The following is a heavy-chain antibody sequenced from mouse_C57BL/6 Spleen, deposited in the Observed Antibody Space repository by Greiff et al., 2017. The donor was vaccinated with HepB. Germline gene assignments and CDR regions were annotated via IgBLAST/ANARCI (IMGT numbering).Heavy chain of an antibody. CDR1: VYTFTSYW. Sequence: QVQLQQPGAELVKPGASVKLSCKASVYTFTSYWMHWVKQRPGRGLEWIGRIDPNSGGTKYNEKFKSKATLTVDKPSSTAYMQLSSLTSEDSAVYYCALEGWDYAMDYWGQGTSVTVSS. CDR2: IDPNSGGT. J-gene: IGHJ4*01. CDR3: ALEGWDYAMDY. V-gene: IGHV1-72*01.